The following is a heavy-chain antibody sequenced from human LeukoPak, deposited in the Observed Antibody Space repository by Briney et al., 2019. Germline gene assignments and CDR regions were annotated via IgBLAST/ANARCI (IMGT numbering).Heavy chain of an antibody. V-gene: IGHV3-21*01. CDR1: GFTFSSYS. CDR3: ARATIFGWFDP. CDR2: ISSSSSYI. Sequence: GGSLRLSCAASGFTFSSYSMNWVRQAPGKGLEWVSSISSSSSYIYYADSVKGRFTISRDNAKNSLYLQMNSLRAEDTVVYYCARATIFGWFDPWGQGTLVTVSS. J-gene: IGHJ5*02. D-gene: IGHD3-9*01.